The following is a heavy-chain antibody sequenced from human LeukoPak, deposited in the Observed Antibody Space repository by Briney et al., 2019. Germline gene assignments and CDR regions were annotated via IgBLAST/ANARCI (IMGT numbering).Heavy chain of an antibody. Sequence: PSETLSLTCAVYGGFFSVYYWSWIRQPPRKGREWIGEINHSGSTNYNPSLKSRVIISVDTSKNQFSLNLSSVTAADTAVFYCARGNYYDSSGLRFDSWGQGTLVTVSS. CDR1: GGFFSVYY. CDR3: ARGNYYDSSGLRFDS. D-gene: IGHD3-22*01. V-gene: IGHV4-34*01. CDR2: INHSGST. J-gene: IGHJ4*02.